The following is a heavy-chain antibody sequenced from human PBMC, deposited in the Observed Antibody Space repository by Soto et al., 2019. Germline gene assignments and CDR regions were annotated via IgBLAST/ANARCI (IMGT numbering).Heavy chain of an antibody. CDR2: IYYSGST. D-gene: IGHD6-13*01. CDR1: GGSISSYY. V-gene: IGHV4-59*08. CDR3: ARHPAGYNDY. Sequence: SETLSLTCTVSGGSISSYYWSWIRQPPGKGLEWIGYIYYSGSTNYNPSLKSRVTISVDTSKNQFSLKLSSVTAADTAVYYCARHPAGYNDYWGQGTLVTVSS. J-gene: IGHJ4*02.